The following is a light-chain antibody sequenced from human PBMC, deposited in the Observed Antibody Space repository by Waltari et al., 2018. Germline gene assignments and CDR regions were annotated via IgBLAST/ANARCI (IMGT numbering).Light chain of an antibody. CDR3: QQYYTTPWT. V-gene: IGKV4-1*01. J-gene: IGKJ1*01. CDR2: WAS. Sequence: DIVMTQSPESLAVSLGERAPINCNSSRSVLYRSNNKNHLAWYQQKSGQSPKLLIYWASTRESGVPDRFSGSGSGTDFTLTISSLQAEDVAVYYCQQYYTTPWTFGQGTKVEIK. CDR1: RSVLYRSNNKNH.